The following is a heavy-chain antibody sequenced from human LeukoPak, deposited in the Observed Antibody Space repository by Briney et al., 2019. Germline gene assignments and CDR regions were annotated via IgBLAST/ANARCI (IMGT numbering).Heavy chain of an antibody. J-gene: IGHJ5*02. CDR2: ISAYNGNT. Sequence: GASVKVSCKASGYTFTSYGISWVRQAPGQGLEWMGWISAYNGNTNNAQKPQGRVTMTTDTSTSTAYMELRSLRSDDTAVYYCAHSGSWFLGSRGFDPWGQGTLVTVSS. CDR3: AHSGSWFLGSRGFDP. CDR1: GYTFTSYG. D-gene: IGHD6-13*01. V-gene: IGHV1-18*01.